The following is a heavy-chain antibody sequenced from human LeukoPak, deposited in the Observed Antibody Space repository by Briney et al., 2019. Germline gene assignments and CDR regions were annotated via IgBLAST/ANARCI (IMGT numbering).Heavy chain of an antibody. D-gene: IGHD4-17*01. J-gene: IGHJ5*02. Sequence: PGGSLRLSWAASGFTFSDYGMTWVRQAPGKGLEWVSSLTAGDGYTYYADSVKGRFTISRDNSKNTLYLQMNTLRAGDTAVYYCAKDPYSNYGVNWFDPWGQGTLVTVSS. CDR3: AKDPYSNYGVNWFDP. V-gene: IGHV3-23*01. CDR1: GFTFSDYG. CDR2: LTAGDGYT.